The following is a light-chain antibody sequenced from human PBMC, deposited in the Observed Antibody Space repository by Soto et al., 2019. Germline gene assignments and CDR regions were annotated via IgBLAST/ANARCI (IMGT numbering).Light chain of an antibody. V-gene: IGKV3-11*01. CDR3: QQYQNSPRT. Sequence: EIVLTQSPATVSLSPGEGATLSCRASQSVGSYLAWYQHKPGQAPRLLIYDASKRATGIPARFSGGGSGTDFTLTISSLEPEDFAVYYCQQYQNSPRTFGQGTKVDIK. CDR1: QSVGSY. CDR2: DAS. J-gene: IGKJ1*01.